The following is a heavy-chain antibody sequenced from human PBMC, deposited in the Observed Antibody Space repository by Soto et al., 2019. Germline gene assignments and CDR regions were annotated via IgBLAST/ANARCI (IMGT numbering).Heavy chain of an antibody. Sequence: ASVKVSCKASGYTFTGYYMHWVRQAPGQGLEWMGWINPNSGGTNYAQKFQGWVTMTRDTSISTAYMELSRLRSDDTAVYYCARDHSPSSFYYDSSGYFLDVFDIWGQGTMVTVSS. CDR2: INPNSGGT. J-gene: IGHJ3*02. D-gene: IGHD3-22*01. CDR1: GYTFTGYY. V-gene: IGHV1-2*04. CDR3: ARDHSPSSFYYDSSGYFLDVFDI.